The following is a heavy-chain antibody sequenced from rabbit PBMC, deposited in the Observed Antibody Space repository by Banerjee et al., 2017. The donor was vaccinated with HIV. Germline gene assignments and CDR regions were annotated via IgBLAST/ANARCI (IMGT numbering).Heavy chain of an antibody. CDR2: IYADSNDDR. Sequence: QEQLEESGGDMVKPEGSLTLTRKASGFSFSGNYWISWVRQAPGKGQEWIACIYADSNDDRYYASWAKDRFTISKTSSTTVTLQMTSLTAADTATYFCSRGGVGFAGYAYATGLGFDLWGPDPGHRL. J-gene: IGHJ4*01. CDR1: GFSFSGNYW. V-gene: IGHV1S45*01. D-gene: IGHD6-1*01. CDR3: SRGGVGFAGYAYATGLGFDL.